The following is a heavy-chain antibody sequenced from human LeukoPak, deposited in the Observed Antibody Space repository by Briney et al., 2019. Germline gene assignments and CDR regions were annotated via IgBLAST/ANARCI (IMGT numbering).Heavy chain of an antibody. CDR1: GFTFSSYG. CDR2: ISYDGSNK. J-gene: IGHJ2*01. Sequence: GRSLRLSCAASGFTFSSYGMHWVRQAPGKGLEWVAVISYDGSNKYYADSVKGRFTISRDNSKNTLYLQMNSLRAEDTAVYYCAKGTYYYGSTESTGSWYFDLWGRGTLVTVSS. CDR3: AKGTYYYGSTESTGSWYFDL. V-gene: IGHV3-30*18. D-gene: IGHD3-10*01.